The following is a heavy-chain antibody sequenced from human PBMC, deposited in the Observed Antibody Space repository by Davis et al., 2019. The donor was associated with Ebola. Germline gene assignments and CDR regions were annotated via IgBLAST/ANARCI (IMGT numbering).Heavy chain of an antibody. CDR1: GYSFTSYW. CDR2: IFPGDSDT. Sequence: GGSLRLSCKGSGYSFTSYWIVWVRQMPGKGLECMGIIFPGDSDTRYSPSFQGQVTISADKSISTAYLQWSSLKASDTAMYYCARGYSYGYSWFDPWGQGTLVTVSS. D-gene: IGHD5-18*01. J-gene: IGHJ5*02. V-gene: IGHV5-51*01. CDR3: ARGYSYGYSWFDP.